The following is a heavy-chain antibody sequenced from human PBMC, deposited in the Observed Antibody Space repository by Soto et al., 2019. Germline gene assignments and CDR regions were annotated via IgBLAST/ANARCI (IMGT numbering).Heavy chain of an antibody. V-gene: IGHV4-59*01. D-gene: IGHD6-13*01. CDR1: GGSISSYY. CDR3: ARNLQQQQFDY. Sequence: PSETLSLTCTVSGGSISSYYCSWSRQPPGKGLEWIGYIYYSGSTNYNPSLKSRVTISVDTSKNQFSLKLSSVTAADTAVYYCARNLQQQQFDYWGQGTLVTVSS. CDR2: IYYSGST. J-gene: IGHJ4*02.